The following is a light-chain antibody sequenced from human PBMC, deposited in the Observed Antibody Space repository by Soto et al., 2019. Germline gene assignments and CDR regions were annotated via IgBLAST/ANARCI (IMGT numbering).Light chain of an antibody. CDR1: ISNIGNNY. CDR2: RNN. Sequence: QSVLTQPPSVSGTPGQRVTISCSGSISNIGNNYVHWFQQLPGTAPKVLSNRNNQRPSGVPDRFSGSKSGTSASPAISGLRSEDEAEHYCAAWDDTVRSYVFGTGTKLTVL. CDR3: AAWDDTVRSYV. J-gene: IGLJ1*01. V-gene: IGLV1-47*01.